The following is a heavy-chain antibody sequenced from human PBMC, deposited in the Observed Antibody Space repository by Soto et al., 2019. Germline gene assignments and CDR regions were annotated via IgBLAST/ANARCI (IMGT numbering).Heavy chain of an antibody. V-gene: IGHV1-2*04. CDR2: INPNSGGT. CDR3: ARDWMPQVATTSPGGPSDY. J-gene: IGHJ4*02. Sequence: QVQLVQSGAEVKKPGASVKVSCKASGYTFTGYYMHWVRQAPGQGLEWMGWINPNSGGTNYAQKFQGWVTMTRDTSISTGYIELSRRGSDDAAVYYGARDWMPQVATTSPGGPSDYWCQGTLVTVSS. D-gene: IGHD5-12*01. CDR1: GYTFTGYY.